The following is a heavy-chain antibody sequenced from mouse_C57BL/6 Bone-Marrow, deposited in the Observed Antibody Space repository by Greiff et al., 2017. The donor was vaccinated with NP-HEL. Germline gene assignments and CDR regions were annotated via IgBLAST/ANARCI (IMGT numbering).Heavy chain of an antibody. CDR3: ARNDYDRAY. D-gene: IGHD2-4*01. V-gene: IGHV1-19*01. Sequence: VQLKESGPVLVKPGASVKMSCKASGYTFTDYYMNWVKQSHGKSLEWIGVINPYNGGTSYNQKFKGKATLTVDKSSSTAYMELNSLTSEDSAVYFCARNDYDRAYWGQGTLVTVSA. CDR1: GYTFTDYY. J-gene: IGHJ3*01. CDR2: INPYNGGT.